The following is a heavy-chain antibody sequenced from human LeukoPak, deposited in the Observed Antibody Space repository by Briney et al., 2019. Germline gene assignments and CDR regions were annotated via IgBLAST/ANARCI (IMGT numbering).Heavy chain of an antibody. CDR2: INSDGSST. J-gene: IGHJ3*02. CDR3: ARGRFWSGYDAFDI. CDR1: GFTFSSYW. Sequence: GGSLRLSCAASGFTFSSYWMHWVRQAPGKGLVWVSRINSDGSSTSYADSVKGRFTISRDNAKNTLYLQMNSLRAEDTAVYYCARGRFWSGYDAFDIWGQGTMVTVPS. V-gene: IGHV3-74*01. D-gene: IGHD3-3*01.